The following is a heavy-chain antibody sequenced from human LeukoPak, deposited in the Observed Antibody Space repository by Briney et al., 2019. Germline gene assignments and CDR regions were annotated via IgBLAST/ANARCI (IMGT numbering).Heavy chain of an antibody. D-gene: IGHD2-2*01. J-gene: IGHJ3*02. CDR1: GGSISSYY. V-gene: IGHV4-4*07. CDR3: ARADCSSTSCYLGSASDI. CDR2: IYTSGST. Sequence: PSETLSLTCTVSGGSISSYYWSWIRQPAGKGLEWIGRIYTSGSTNYNPSLKSRVTMSVDTSKNQFSLKLSSVTAADTAVYYCARADCSSTSCYLGSASDIWGQGTMVTVSS.